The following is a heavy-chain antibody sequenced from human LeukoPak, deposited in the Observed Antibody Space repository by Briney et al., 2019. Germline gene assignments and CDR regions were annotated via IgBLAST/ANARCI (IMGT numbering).Heavy chain of an antibody. J-gene: IGHJ4*02. D-gene: IGHD3-16*02. CDR3: ARDTQNYDYVWGSYRHVWAFDY. Sequence: ASVKVSCKASGYTFTSYGISWVRQAPGQGLEWMGWISAYNGNTNYAQKLQGRVTMTTDTSTSTAYMELRSLRSDDPAVYYCARDTQNYDYVWGSYRHVWAFDYWGQGTLVTVSS. CDR2: ISAYNGNT. CDR1: GYTFTSYG. V-gene: IGHV1-18*01.